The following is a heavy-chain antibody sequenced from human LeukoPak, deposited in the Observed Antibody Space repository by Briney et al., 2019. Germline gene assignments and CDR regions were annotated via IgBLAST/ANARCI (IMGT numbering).Heavy chain of an antibody. CDR3: AKGSDYDPPYYYYYMDV. V-gene: IGHV3-21*04. CDR2: ITSSSSYV. Sequence: GGSLRLSCEASGFTFSTYNMNWVRQAPGKRLEWVSSITSSSSYVFYADSVKGRFTISRDNSKNTLYLQMNSLRAEDTAVYYCAKGSDYDPPYYYYYMDVWGKGTTVTISS. CDR1: GFTFSTYN. J-gene: IGHJ6*03. D-gene: IGHD5-12*01.